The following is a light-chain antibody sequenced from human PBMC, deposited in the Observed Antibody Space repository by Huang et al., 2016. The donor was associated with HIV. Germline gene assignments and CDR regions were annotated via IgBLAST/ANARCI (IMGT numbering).Light chain of an antibody. V-gene: IGKV3-11*01. Sequence: DIVLTQSPATLSLSPGERATLSCRASQSVKNYLARYQQKPGQPPRLLIYDASNRATGIPARFSGRGSATDFTLTISSLEPEDFAIYYCQQRSNWQTFGQGTKLEIK. CDR1: QSVKNY. CDR3: QQRSNWQT. CDR2: DAS. J-gene: IGKJ2*01.